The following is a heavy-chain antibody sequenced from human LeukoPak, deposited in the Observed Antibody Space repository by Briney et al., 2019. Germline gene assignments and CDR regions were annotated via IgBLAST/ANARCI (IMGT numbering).Heavy chain of an antibody. Sequence: SETLSLTCAVYGGSFSGYYWSWIRQPPGKGLEWIGEINHSGSTNYNPSLKSRVTISVDTSKNQFSLKLSSVIAADTAVYYCARDLLNEGNHLDYWGQGTLVTVSS. J-gene: IGHJ4*02. CDR3: ARDLLNEGNHLDY. V-gene: IGHV4-34*01. CDR1: GGSFSGYY. D-gene: IGHD4-23*01. CDR2: INHSGST.